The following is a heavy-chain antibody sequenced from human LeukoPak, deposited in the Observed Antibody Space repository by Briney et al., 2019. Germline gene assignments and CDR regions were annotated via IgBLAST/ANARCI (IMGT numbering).Heavy chain of an antibody. V-gene: IGHV3-21*01. D-gene: IGHD6-6*01. CDR2: ISSSSSYI. CDR3: ARVVARPYYYYYMDV. Sequence: GGSLRLSCAASGFTFSSYSMNWVRQAPGKGLEWVSSISSSSSYIYYADSVKGRFTISRDIAKNSLYLQMNSLRAEDTAVYYCARVVARPYYYYYMDVWGKGTTVTVSS. J-gene: IGHJ6*03. CDR1: GFTFSSYS.